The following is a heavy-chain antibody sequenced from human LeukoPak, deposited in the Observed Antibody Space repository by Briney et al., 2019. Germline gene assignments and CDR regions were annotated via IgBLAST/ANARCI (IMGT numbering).Heavy chain of an antibody. V-gene: IGHV3-48*01. CDR3: ALGYCSSTSCSG. CDR1: GFTFSSYS. D-gene: IGHD2-2*01. Sequence: GGSLRLSCAASGFTFSSYSMNWVRQAPGKGLEWVSYISSSSSTIHYADSVKGRFTISRDNAKNPLYLQMNSLRAEDTAVYYCALGYCSSTSCSGGGQGTLVTVSS. J-gene: IGHJ4*02. CDR2: ISSSSSTI.